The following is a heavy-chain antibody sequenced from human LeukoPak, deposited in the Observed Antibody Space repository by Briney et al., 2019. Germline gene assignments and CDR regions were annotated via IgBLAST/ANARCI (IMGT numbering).Heavy chain of an antibody. CDR1: GFTFSSYW. CDR3: ARAFLYGSGTHWFDP. V-gene: IGHV3-7*01. J-gene: IGHJ5*02. D-gene: IGHD3-10*01. CDR2: IKQDGSEK. Sequence: PGGSLRLSCAASGFTFSSYWMSWVRQAPGKGLEWVANIKQDGSEKYYVDSVKGRFTISRDNAKNSLYLQMNSLRAEDTAVYYCARAFLYGSGTHWFDPWGQGTLVTVSS.